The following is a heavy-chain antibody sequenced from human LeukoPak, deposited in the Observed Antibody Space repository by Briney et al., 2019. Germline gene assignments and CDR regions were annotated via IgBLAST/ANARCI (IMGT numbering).Heavy chain of an antibody. Sequence: GGSLRLSCAASGFTFDDYGMIWVRQAPGKGLEWVSGINWNGGSPGYADSVKGRFTISRDNAKNSLYLQMNSLRAEDTALYYCARVTYSSGWYYNFYYYMDVWGKGTTVTISS. D-gene: IGHD6-19*01. CDR2: INWNGGSP. CDR1: GFTFDDYG. CDR3: ARVTYSSGWYYNFYYYMDV. J-gene: IGHJ6*03. V-gene: IGHV3-20*04.